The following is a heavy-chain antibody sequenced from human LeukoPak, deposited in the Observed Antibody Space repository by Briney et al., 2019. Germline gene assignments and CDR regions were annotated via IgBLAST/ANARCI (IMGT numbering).Heavy chain of an antibody. CDR3: ARHKYSSGWPPEGAFDI. Sequence: SETLSLTCTVSGGSISSYHWNWIRQSPGKGPEWIGYIYYSGSTNYNPSLKSRVTISVDTSKNQFSLKLSSVTAADTAVYYCARHKYSSGWPPEGAFDIWGQGTMVTVSS. CDR1: GGSISSYH. D-gene: IGHD6-19*01. J-gene: IGHJ3*02. CDR2: IYYSGST. V-gene: IGHV4-59*08.